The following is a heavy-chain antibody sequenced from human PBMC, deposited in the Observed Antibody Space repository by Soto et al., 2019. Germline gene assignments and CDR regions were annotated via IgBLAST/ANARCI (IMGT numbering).Heavy chain of an antibody. CDR1: GFTFSSYA. D-gene: IGHD2-21*01. J-gene: IGHJ4*02. CDR3: ARGDDCPVCGWLWGVSIDY. V-gene: IGHV3-30-3*01. CDR2: ISYDGSNK. Sequence: GGSLRLSCAASGFTFSSYAMHWVRQAPGKGLEWVAVISYDGSNKYYADSVKGRFTISRDNSKNTLYLQMNSLRAEDTAVYYCARGDDCPVCGWLWGVSIDYWGQGTLVTVSS.